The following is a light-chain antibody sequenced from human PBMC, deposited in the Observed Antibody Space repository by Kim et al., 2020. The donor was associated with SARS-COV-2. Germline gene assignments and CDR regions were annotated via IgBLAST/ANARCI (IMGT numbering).Light chain of an antibody. J-gene: IGKJ2*03. CDR2: AAS. CDR1: QTVSSDS. CDR3: QQFDTSPYS. V-gene: IGKV3-20*01. Sequence: SPGERATLSCRASQTVSSDSLACYQQKPGQAPRLLIYAASTRATGVPDRFSGSGSGTDFTLTITRLEPEDFAMYYCQQFDTSPYSFGQGTKVDIK.